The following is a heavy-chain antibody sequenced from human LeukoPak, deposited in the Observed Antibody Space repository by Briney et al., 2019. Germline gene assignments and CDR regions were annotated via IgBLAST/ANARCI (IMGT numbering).Heavy chain of an antibody. D-gene: IGHD6-6*01. J-gene: IGHJ4*02. CDR1: GFTFSSDW. Sequence: GGSLRLSCAASGFTFSSDWMHWVRQAPGKGLVWVSRINSDGSRTNYADSVKGRFTISRDNAKNTLFLQMSSLRAEDTGIYYCVRAMGSIVDFWGQGTLVTVSS. CDR3: VRAMGSIVDF. V-gene: IGHV3-74*01. CDR2: INSDGSRT.